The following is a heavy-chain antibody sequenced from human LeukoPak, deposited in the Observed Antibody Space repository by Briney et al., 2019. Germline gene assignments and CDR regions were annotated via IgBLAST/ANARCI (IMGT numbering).Heavy chain of an antibody. J-gene: IGHJ4*02. CDR3: AREITAAGNYFDY. D-gene: IGHD6-13*01. CDR1: GFTFSNYN. Sequence: GGSLRLSCAASGFTFSNYNMNWVRRAPGKGLEWVSSISSSSSSIHYADSVKGRFAISRDNAQNSLYLQMNSLRAEDTALYYCAREITAAGNYFDYWGQGTPVTVSS. CDR2: ISSSSSSI. V-gene: IGHV3-21*01.